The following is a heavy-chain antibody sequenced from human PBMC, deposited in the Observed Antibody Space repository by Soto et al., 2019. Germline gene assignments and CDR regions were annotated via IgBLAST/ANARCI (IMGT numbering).Heavy chain of an antibody. J-gene: IGHJ5*02. CDR3: AGGLWDRNWFDP. D-gene: IGHD1-26*01. CDR1: GKPLTSSD. V-gene: IGHV1-8*01. Sequence: ASVDVSWKASGKPLTSSDVNCLRQATGQELQWTGWMNPSIGDTGYARKFQGGVTMTRNTSIITAYMDLSSLRSQDTAVYYCAGGLWDRNWFDPGGQGTLVTVSS. CDR2: MNPSIGDT.